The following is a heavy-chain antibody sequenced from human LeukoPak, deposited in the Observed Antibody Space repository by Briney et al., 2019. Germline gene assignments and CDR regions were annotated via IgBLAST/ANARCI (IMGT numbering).Heavy chain of an antibody. V-gene: IGHV1-69*13. D-gene: IGHD2-2*01. CDR2: IIPIFGTA. CDR1: GGTFSSYA. Sequence: SVKVSCKASGGTFSSYAISWVRQAPGQGLEWMGGIIPIFGTANYAQKFQGRVTITADESTSTAYMELSSLRSEDTAVYYCARTRYCSSTSCLKYFDYRGQGTLVTVSS. CDR3: ARTRYCSSTSCLKYFDY. J-gene: IGHJ4*02.